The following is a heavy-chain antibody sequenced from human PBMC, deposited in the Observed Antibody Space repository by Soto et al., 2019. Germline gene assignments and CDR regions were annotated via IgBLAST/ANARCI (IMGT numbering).Heavy chain of an antibody. V-gene: IGHV3-33*01. D-gene: IGHD3-3*01. CDR1: GFTFSSYG. CDR2: IWYDGSNK. Sequence: PRGSLRLSCAASGFTFSSYGMHWVRQAPGKGLEWVAVIWYDGSNKYYADSVKGRFTISRDNSKNTLYLQMNSLRAEDTAVYYCARDTNDFWSGYYSYGMDVWGQGTTVTVSS. J-gene: IGHJ6*02. CDR3: ARDTNDFWSGYYSYGMDV.